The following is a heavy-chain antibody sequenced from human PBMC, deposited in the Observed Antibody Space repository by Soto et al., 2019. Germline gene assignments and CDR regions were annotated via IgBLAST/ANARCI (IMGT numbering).Heavy chain of an antibody. D-gene: IGHD3-3*01. CDR3: ALRVFGVVTWALWNY. Sequence: GASVKVSCKASGGTFSSYAISWVRQAPGQGLEWMGGIIPIFGTANYAQKFQGRVTITADESTSTAYMELSSLRSEDTAVYYCALRVFGVVTWALWNYWGQGTLVTVSS. CDR1: GGTFSSYA. V-gene: IGHV1-69*13. J-gene: IGHJ4*02. CDR2: IIPIFGTA.